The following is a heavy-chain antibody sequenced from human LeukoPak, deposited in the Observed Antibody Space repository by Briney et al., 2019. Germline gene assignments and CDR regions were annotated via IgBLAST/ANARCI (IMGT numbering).Heavy chain of an antibody. CDR3: ARGRYSGTTYYFDY. CDR2: IKKDGSET. D-gene: IGHD5-12*01. Sequence: GGSLRLSCAASGFTFSTSWMSWIRQGPEKGLEWVANIKKDGSETYYVDSVKGRFTISRDNAKNSLYLQMNSLRAEDTAMYYCARGRYSGTTYYFDYWGQGTLVTVSS. J-gene: IGHJ4*02. V-gene: IGHV3-7*03. CDR1: GFTFSTSW.